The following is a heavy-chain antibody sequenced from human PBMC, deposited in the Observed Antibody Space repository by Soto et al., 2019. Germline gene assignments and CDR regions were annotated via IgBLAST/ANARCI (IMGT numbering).Heavy chain of an antibody. CDR1: GYSFTNFH. V-gene: IGHV1-46*01. CDR3: ARDVIGREKYETISYYFDH. Sequence: QVQLSQCGAEVKKPGASVKVSCKASGYSFTNFHIHWVRQAPGQGLEWMGMIDPSGGITRDAQRLQGRITMRRDASTSTVHMELRSLTSEDTAVYSCARDVIGREKYETISYYFDHGAQGPLVTAS. D-gene: IGHD3-3*02. J-gene: IGHJ4*02. CDR2: IDPSGGIT.